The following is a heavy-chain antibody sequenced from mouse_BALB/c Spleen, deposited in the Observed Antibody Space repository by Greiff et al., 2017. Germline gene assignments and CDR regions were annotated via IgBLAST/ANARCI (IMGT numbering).Heavy chain of an antibody. D-gene: IGHD1-1*01. CDR1: GFSLTGYG. CDR3: ARDHYYGSLWYCDV. V-gene: IGHV2-6-7*01. J-gene: IGHJ1*01. CDR2: IWGDGST. Sequence: QVQLKESGPGLVAPSQSLSITCTVSGFSLTGYGVNWVRQPPGKGLEWLGMIWGDGSTDYNSALKSRLSISKDNSKSQVFLKMNSLQTDDTARYYCARDHYYGSLWYCDVWGAGTTVTVSA.